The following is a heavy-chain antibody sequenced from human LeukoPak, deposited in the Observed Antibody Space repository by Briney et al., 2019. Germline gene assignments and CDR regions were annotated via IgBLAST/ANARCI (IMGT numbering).Heavy chain of an antibody. D-gene: IGHD2-2*01. CDR1: GGTFSSYA. CDR2: IIPIFGTA. CDR3: ASRYCSSTSCGRAFYY. Sequence: VASVKVSCKASGGTFSSYAISWVRQAPGQGLEWMGGIIPIFGTANYAQKFQGRVTITADGSTSTAYMELSSLRSEDTAVYYCASRYCSSTSCGRAFYYWGQGTLVTVSS. V-gene: IGHV1-69*13. J-gene: IGHJ4*02.